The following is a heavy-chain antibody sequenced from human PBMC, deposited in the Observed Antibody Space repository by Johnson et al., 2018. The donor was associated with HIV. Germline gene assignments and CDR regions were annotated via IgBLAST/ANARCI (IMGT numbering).Heavy chain of an antibody. D-gene: IGHD1-7*01. CDR3: ARDRIPYNWNYEGDAFDI. V-gene: IGHV3-7*01. Sequence: VQLVESGGALVQPGGSLRLSCAASGFTFSSYWMSWVRQAPGKGLEWVANIKQDGSEKYYVDSVKGRFTISRDNAKNSLYLQMNSLRAEDTAVYYCARDRIPYNWNYEGDAFDIWGQGTMVTVSS. CDR2: IKQDGSEK. J-gene: IGHJ3*02. CDR1: GFTFSSYW.